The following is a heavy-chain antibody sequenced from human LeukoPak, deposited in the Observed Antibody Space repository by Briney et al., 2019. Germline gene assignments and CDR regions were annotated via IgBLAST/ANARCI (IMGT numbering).Heavy chain of an antibody. CDR2: INPNSGGT. CDR3: AMDIVVVVAATNRRGSDYYYGMDV. Sequence: ASVKVSCKASGYTFTGYYMHWVRQAPGQGLEWMGWINPNSGGTNYAQKFQGRVTMTRDTSISTAYMELSRLRSDDTAVYYCAMDIVVVVAATNRRGSDYYYGMDVWGQGTTVTVSS. V-gene: IGHV1-2*02. D-gene: IGHD2-15*01. J-gene: IGHJ6*02. CDR1: GYTFTGYY.